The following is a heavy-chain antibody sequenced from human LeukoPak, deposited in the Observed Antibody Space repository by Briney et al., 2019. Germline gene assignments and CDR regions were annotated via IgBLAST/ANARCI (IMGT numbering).Heavy chain of an antibody. V-gene: IGHV3-11*01. Sequence: GGSLRLSCAASGFTFSDYYRSWIRQAPGKGLEWVSYISSSGSTICYADSVKGRFTISRDNAKNSLYLQMNSLRAEDTAVYYCAMGGSGWFQGYYFDYWGQGTLVTVSS. D-gene: IGHD6-19*01. CDR1: GFTFSDYY. J-gene: IGHJ4*02. CDR3: AMGGSGWFQGYYFDY. CDR2: ISSSGSTI.